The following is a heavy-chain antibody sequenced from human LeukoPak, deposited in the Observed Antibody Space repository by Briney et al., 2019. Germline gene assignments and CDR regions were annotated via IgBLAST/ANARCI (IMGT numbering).Heavy chain of an antibody. CDR2: INHSGST. J-gene: IGHJ4*02. CDR3: AREKGAAASFDY. D-gene: IGHD2-2*01. CDR1: GDSVSSTNYY. Sequence: SETLSLTCVVSGDSVSSTNYYWGWIRQPPGKGLEWIGEINHSGSTNYNPSLKSRVTISVDTSKNQFSLKQSSVTAADTAVYYCAREKGAAASFDYWGQGTLVTVSS. V-gene: IGHV4-39*07.